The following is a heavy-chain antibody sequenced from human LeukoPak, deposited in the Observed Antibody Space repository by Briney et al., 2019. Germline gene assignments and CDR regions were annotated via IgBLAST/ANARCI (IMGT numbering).Heavy chain of an antibody. D-gene: IGHD1-26*01. CDR2: ISSDGSNG. CDR1: GFTFSFYA. J-gene: IGHJ4*02. CDR3: AREVGKRDFDY. V-gene: IGHV3-30*04. Sequence: GGSPRLTCAASGFTFSFYAIHWVRQAPGKGLEWVAVISSDGSNGYYADSVKGRFTISRDNSKNTLYLQMNSLRVEDTAVYYCAREVGKRDFDYWGQGTLVTVSS.